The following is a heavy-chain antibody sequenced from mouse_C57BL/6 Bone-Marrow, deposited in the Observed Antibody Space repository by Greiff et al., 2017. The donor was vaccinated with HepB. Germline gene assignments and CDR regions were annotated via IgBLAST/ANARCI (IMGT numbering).Heavy chain of an antibody. CDR3: ARSTYYYGSSYGYFDV. V-gene: IGHV1-50*01. D-gene: IGHD1-1*01. CDR2: IDPSDSYT. J-gene: IGHJ1*03. CDR1: GYTFTSYW. Sequence: QVQLQQPGAELVKPGASVKLSCKASGYTFTSYWMQWVKQRPGQGLEWIGEIDPSDSYTNYNQKFKGKATLTVDTSSSTAYMQLSSLTSEDSAVYDCARSTYYYGSSYGYFDVWGTGTTVTVSS.